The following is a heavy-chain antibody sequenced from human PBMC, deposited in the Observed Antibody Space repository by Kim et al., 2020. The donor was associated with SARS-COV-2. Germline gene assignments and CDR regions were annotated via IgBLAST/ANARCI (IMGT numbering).Heavy chain of an antibody. D-gene: IGHD3-9*01. CDR3: AREIRRVLRYFDWSPQQPELPQNWFDP. V-gene: IGHV1-69*13. CDR1: GGTFSSYA. J-gene: IGHJ5*02. CDR2: IIPIFGTA. Sequence: SVKVSCKASGGTFSSYAISWVRQAPGQGLEWMGGIIPIFGTANYAQKFQGRVTITADESTSTAYMELSSLRSEDTAVYYCAREIRRVLRYFDWSPQQPELPQNWFDPWGQGTLVTVSS.